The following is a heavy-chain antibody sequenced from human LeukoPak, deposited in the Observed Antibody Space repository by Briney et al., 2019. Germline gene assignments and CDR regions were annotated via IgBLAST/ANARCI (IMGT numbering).Heavy chain of an antibody. CDR1: GGSIDITNY. CDR3: TREDRPYCPFAY. CDR2: IAHDGTT. J-gene: IGHJ4*02. V-gene: IGHV4-4*02. D-gene: IGHD1-26*01. Sequence: SETLSLTCGVSGGSIDITNYWSWVRQAPGKGLEWIGEIAHDGTTNYNPSLRSRVAMSFDRANNQFSLSLTSVTAADTAVYYCTREDRPYCPFAYWGQGVLVTLSS.